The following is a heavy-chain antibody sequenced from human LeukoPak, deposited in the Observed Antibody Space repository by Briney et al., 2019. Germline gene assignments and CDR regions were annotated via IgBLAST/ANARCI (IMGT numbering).Heavy chain of an antibody. CDR3: ARAYSSSWERTEYFQH. V-gene: IGHV1-69*04. CDR2: IIPILGIA. CDR1: GYTLHGYS. J-gene: IGHJ1*01. D-gene: IGHD6-13*01. Sequence: ASVKVSCKASGYTLHGYSMHWVRQAPGQGLEWMGRIIPILGIANYAQKFQGRVTITADKSTSTAYMELSSLRSEDTAVYYCARAYSSSWERTEYFQHWGQGTLVTVSS.